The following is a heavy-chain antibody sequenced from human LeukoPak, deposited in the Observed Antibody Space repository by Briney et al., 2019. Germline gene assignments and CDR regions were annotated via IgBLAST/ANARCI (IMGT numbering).Heavy chain of an antibody. D-gene: IGHD6-19*01. CDR2: IYYSGST. Sequence: SETLSLTCTVSGGSISSSSYYWGWIRQPPGKGLEWIGSIYYSGSTYYNPSLKSRVTISVDTSKNQFSLKLSSVTAADTAVYYCARVGRRWLVDYWGQGTLVTVSS. CDR1: GGSISSSSYY. J-gene: IGHJ4*02. V-gene: IGHV4-39*07. CDR3: ARVGRRWLVDY.